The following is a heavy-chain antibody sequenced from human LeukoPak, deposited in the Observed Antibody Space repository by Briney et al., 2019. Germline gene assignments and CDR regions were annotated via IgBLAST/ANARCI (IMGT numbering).Heavy chain of an antibody. J-gene: IGHJ5*02. Sequence: ASVKVSCKASGYTFTSYDINWVRQAPGQGLEWMGIINPSGGSTSYAQKFQGRVTMTRDTSTSTVYMELSSLRSEDTAVYYCARVQGYYDSSGYQSDPNWFDPWGQGTLVTVSS. D-gene: IGHD3-22*01. V-gene: IGHV1-46*01. CDR2: INPSGGST. CDR3: ARVQGYYDSSGYQSDPNWFDP. CDR1: GYTFTSYD.